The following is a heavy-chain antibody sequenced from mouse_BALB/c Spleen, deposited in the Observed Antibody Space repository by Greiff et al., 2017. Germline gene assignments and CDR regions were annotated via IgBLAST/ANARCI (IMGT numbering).Heavy chain of an antibody. J-gene: IGHJ4*01. V-gene: IGHV1S81*02. CDR1: GYTFTSYY. Sequence: VKLQESGAELVKPGASVKLSCKASGYTFTSYYMYWVKQRPGQGLEWIGEINPSNGGTNFNEKFKSKATLTVDKSSSTAYMQLSSLTSEDSAVYYCTRSYYGNYGAMDYWGQGTSVTVSS. CDR2: INPSNGGT. D-gene: IGHD2-10*01. CDR3: TRSYYGNYGAMDY.